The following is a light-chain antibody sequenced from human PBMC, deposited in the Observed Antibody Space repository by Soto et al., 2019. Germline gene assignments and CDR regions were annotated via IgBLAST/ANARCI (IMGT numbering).Light chain of an antibody. Sequence: QSALTQPASVSGSPGQSITISCTGTSSDVGGYNYVSWYQLPPGKAPKLIIYEVSDRPSGVSNRFSGSKSGNTASLTISGLQAEDEDDYYCSSYTSITAYVFGTGTKLTVL. CDR3: SSYTSITAYV. CDR2: EVS. V-gene: IGLV2-14*01. CDR1: SSDVGGYNY. J-gene: IGLJ1*01.